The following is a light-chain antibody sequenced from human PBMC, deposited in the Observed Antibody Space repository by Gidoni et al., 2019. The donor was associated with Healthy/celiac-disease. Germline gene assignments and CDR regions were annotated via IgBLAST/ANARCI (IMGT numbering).Light chain of an antibody. CDR3: QQYGSSPRT. CDR2: GPS. CDR1: QSVSSSY. Sequence: EIVLTQSPGTLSLSPGERATLSCRASQSVSSSYLAWYQQKPGQAPRLLIYGPSSRATVIPDRFSGSGSGTDFTLTISRLEPEDFAVYYCQQYGSSPRTFGQGTRLEIK. V-gene: IGKV3-20*01. J-gene: IGKJ5*01.